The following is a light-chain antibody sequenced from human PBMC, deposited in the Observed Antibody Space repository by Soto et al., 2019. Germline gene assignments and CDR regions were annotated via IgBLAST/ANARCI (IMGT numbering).Light chain of an antibody. CDR2: ANT. CDR1: HSNIGAGSG. J-gene: IGLJ2*01. V-gene: IGLV1-40*01. Sequence: QSVLTQPPSVSGAPGQRGTISCTGNHSNIGAGSGVNWYQQFPNRAPKLLIYANTHRPSGVPDRFSGSTSATSASLAITGLQTQDEADYYCQSFDSSLTGLIFGGGTQLTVL. CDR3: QSFDSSLTGLI.